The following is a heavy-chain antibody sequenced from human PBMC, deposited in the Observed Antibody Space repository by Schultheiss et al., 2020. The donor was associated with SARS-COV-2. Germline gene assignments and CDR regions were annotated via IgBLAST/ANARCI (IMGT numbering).Heavy chain of an antibody. CDR1: GFTFSSYE. CDR2: ISSSGSTI. CDR3: AKECGGDCYYWVDAFDI. D-gene: IGHD2-21*02. V-gene: IGHV3-48*03. J-gene: IGHJ3*02. Sequence: GESLKISCAASGFTFSSYEMNWVRQAPGKGLEWVSYISSSGSTIYYADSVKGRFTISRDNAKNSLYLQMNSLRAEDTAVYYCAKECGGDCYYWVDAFDIWGQGTMVTVSS.